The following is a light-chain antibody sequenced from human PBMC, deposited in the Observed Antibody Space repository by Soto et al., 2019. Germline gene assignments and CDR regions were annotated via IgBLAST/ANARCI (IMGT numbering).Light chain of an antibody. Sequence: LTQSPSFMSASVGDRVNITCRASEDILSHLAWYQQKPGKAPNLLIYAAAYLQSGVPSRFSGSRSETEFTLTITSLQPEDFATYYCQQVKNYPRTFGQGTKVDFK. CDR1: EDILSH. CDR2: AAA. J-gene: IGKJ1*01. CDR3: QQVKNYPRT. V-gene: IGKV1-9*01.